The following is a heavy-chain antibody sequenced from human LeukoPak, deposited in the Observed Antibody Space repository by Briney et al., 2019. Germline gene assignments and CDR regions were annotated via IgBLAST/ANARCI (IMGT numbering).Heavy chain of an antibody. V-gene: IGHV3-21*04. CDR2: IHSSGAT. D-gene: IGHD6-13*01. J-gene: IGHJ4*02. CDR1: GFTFSSYA. CDR3: ARGGSSWYHYFDY. Sequence: GGSLRLSCAASGFTFSSYAMHWVRQAPGMGLEWVSAIHSSGATCYADSVKGRFTISRDNAKNSLYLQMNSLRAEDTAVYYCARGGSSWYHYFDYWGQGTLVTVSS.